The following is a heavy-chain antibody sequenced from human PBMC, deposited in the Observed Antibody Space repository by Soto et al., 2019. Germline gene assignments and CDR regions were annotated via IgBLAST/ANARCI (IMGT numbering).Heavy chain of an antibody. J-gene: IGHJ5*02. Sequence: SETLSLTCTVSGGSISSSSYYWGWIRQPPGKGLEWFGSIYYSGSTYYNPSLKSRVTISVDTSKNQFSLKLSSVTAADTAVYYCARSRYYGLGRIEPLLFDPWGQGTLVT. D-gene: IGHD3-10*01. CDR3: ARSRYYGLGRIEPLLFDP. CDR2: IYYSGST. CDR1: GGSISSSSYY. V-gene: IGHV4-39*01.